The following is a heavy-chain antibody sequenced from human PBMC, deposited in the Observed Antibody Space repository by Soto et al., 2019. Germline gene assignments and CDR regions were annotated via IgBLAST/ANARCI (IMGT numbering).Heavy chain of an antibody. V-gene: IGHV3-23*01. J-gene: IGHJ4*02. CDR1: GFTFSDYA. CDR2: IRGTDGTT. CDR3: ARKGGSFYGPFDF. D-gene: IGHD1-26*01. Sequence: EVQLLESGGGLVQPGGSLRLSCAASGFTFSDYAMSWVRQAPWKGLEWVSTIRGTDGTTYYADSVKGRFTISRDNSKNTLHLQMNSLRAEDAAIYYCARKGGSFYGPFDFWGQGTLVTVSS.